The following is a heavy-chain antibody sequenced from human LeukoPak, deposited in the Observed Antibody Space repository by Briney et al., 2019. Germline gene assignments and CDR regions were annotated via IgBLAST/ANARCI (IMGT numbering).Heavy chain of an antibody. J-gene: IGHJ4*02. Sequence: ASVKVSCKASGYTFTSYDINWVRQATGQGLEWMGWMNPNSGGTNYAQKFQGRVTMTRDTSISTAYMELSRLRSDDTAVYYCARDPLMDVDTAMAAWGQGTLVTVSS. V-gene: IGHV1-2*02. D-gene: IGHD5-18*01. CDR3: ARDPLMDVDTAMAA. CDR1: GYTFTSYD. CDR2: MNPNSGGT.